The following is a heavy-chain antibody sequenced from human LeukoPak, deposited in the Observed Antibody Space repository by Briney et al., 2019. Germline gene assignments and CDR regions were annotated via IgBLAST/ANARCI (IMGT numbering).Heavy chain of an antibody. V-gene: IGHV4-59*08. CDR1: GXSLGDYS. Sequence: SETLSLTCSVSGXSLGDYSWSWFRQPPGKRLEWIGNIFYRGSTNYYPSFKSRVSLSMDMSKSQFSLKMTSMTAADTAVYYCATFLTGYFDYWGQGELVIVSS. D-gene: IGHD2/OR15-2a*01. J-gene: IGHJ4*02. CDR2: IFYRGST. CDR3: ATFLTGYFDY.